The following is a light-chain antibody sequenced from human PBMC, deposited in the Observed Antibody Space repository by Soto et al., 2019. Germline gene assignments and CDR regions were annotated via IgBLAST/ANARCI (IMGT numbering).Light chain of an antibody. CDR3: QQYNNYPPLT. V-gene: IGKV3-15*01. Sequence: EIVMTQSPATLSVSPGERATLSCRASQSVSSNLAWYQQKPGQAPRLLIYGASTRATGIPARFSGSGSGTEFTLTISSLQSEDFAVYYCQQYNNYPPLTFGGGTNVEIK. CDR2: GAS. J-gene: IGKJ4*01. CDR1: QSVSSN.